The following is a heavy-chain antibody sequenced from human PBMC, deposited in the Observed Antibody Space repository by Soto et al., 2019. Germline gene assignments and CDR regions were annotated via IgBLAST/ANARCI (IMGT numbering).Heavy chain of an antibody. CDR2: ISASGATT. D-gene: IGHD2-2*01. V-gene: IGHV3-23*01. CDR1: GFSFSTYA. CDR3: AKWTDTVVEAALAGGAFDI. Sequence: GGSLRLSCAASGFSFSTYALTWVRQVPGKGLEWVSGISASGATTCYADSVKGRFTISRDNSKNTVFLHMTSLRAEDTALYYCAKWTDTVVEAALAGGAFDIWGQGTTVTVSS. J-gene: IGHJ3*02.